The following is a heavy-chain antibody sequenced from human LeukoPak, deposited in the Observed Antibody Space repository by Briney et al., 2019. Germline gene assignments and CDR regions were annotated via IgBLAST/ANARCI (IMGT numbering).Heavy chain of an antibody. CDR2: IPTSGGIT. CDR1: GFSFSTYG. Sequence: PGGSLRLSCADSGFSFSTYGMSWVRQAPGKGLEWVSGIPTSGGITYYADSVKGRFTISRDNSKNTLYLQMNSLRAEDTAVYYCAKGTRGAVGPDRGIHWGQGTLVTVSS. CDR3: AKGTRGAVGPDRGIH. J-gene: IGHJ4*02. D-gene: IGHD2-2*01. V-gene: IGHV3-23*01.